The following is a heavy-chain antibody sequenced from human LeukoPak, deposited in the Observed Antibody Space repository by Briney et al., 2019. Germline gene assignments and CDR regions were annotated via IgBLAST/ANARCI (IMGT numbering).Heavy chain of an antibody. D-gene: IGHD6-13*01. CDR2: IYHSGST. CDR1: GGSTSSSNW. V-gene: IGHV4-4*02. CDR3: ARGGLDRSPYSSSWYLHRWFDP. J-gene: IGHJ5*02. Sequence: PSETLSLTCAVSGGSTSSSNWWSWVRQPPGKGLEWIGEIYHSGSTNYNPSLKSRVTISVDTSKNQFSLKLSSVTAADTAVYYCARGGLDRSPYSSSWYLHRWFDPWGQGTLVTVSS.